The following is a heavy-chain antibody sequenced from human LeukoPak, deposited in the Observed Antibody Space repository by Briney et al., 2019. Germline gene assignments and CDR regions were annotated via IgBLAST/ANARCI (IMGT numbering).Heavy chain of an antibody. Sequence: SETLSLTCTVSGGSISSSSYYWGWIRQPPGKGLEWIGYIYYSGSTNYNPSLKSRVTISVDTSKNQFSLKLSSVTAADTAVYYCARTTEGYCRGRSCYSYYYYMDVWGKGTTVTVSS. CDR2: IYYSGST. J-gene: IGHJ6*03. V-gene: IGHV4-61*05. CDR1: GGSISSSSYY. CDR3: ARTTEGYCRGRSCYSYYYYMDV. D-gene: IGHD2-15*01.